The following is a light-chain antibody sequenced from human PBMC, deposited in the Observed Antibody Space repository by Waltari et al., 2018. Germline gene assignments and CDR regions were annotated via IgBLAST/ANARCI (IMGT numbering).Light chain of an antibody. Sequence: DIQMTQFPSTLSASVGDRVTITCRASESIGGWMAWYQQEPGKAPKLLIYRASTLQSDVPSRFSGSGSGTEFTLTISSLQPDDFGTYYCQYYFLYSRGFGQGTKLEIK. CDR3: QYYFLYSRG. J-gene: IGKJ2*03. V-gene: IGKV1-5*03. CDR1: ESIGGW. CDR2: RAS.